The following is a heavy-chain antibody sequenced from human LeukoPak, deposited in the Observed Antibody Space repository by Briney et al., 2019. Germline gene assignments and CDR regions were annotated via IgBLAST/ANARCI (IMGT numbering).Heavy chain of an antibody. CDR2: IFDSGNT. D-gene: IGHD5-12*01. J-gene: IGHJ4*02. CDR1: GGSISTYY. CDR3: ARQGYSGSDNDDF. V-gene: IGHV4-39*01. Sequence: SETLSLTCTVSGGSISTYYWGWIRQPPGKGLEWIGSIFDSGNTFYNPSLKSRVAISVDTSNNQFSLKLTSVTAADTAVYYCARQGYSGSDNDDFWGRGALVTVSS.